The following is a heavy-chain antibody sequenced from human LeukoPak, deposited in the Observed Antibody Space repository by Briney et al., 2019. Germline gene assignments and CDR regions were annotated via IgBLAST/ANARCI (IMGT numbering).Heavy chain of an antibody. J-gene: IGHJ4*02. CDR2: IYSGGSI. V-gene: IGHV3-53*01. D-gene: IGHD3-22*01. Sequence: GGSLRLSCAASGFTVSSNYMSWVRQAPGKGLEWVSVIYSGGSIYYADSVKGRFTISRDNAKNSLYLQVNSLRAEDTAVYYCARGHYYDTTGYYYLDFWGQGTLVTVSS. CDR3: ARGHYYDTTGYYYLDF. CDR1: GFTVSSNY.